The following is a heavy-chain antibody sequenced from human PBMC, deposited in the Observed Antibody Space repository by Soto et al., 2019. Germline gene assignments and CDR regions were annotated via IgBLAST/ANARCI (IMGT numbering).Heavy chain of an antibody. Sequence: QVTLKESGPTLVKPTQTLTLTCTVSGLSLRTTGVGVGWVRQPPGKALERLALLYWDDDKSYSPSLRSRLTIAKDISEKQVVLTMTNMDTVDTATYYCVQSRCGGDCLEIYSSHAYNGLDVWGQGTTVTVSS. CDR2: LYWDDDK. CDR3: VQSRCGGDCLEIYSSHAYNGLDV. V-gene: IGHV2-5*02. J-gene: IGHJ6*02. CDR1: GLSLRTTGVG. D-gene: IGHD2-21*02.